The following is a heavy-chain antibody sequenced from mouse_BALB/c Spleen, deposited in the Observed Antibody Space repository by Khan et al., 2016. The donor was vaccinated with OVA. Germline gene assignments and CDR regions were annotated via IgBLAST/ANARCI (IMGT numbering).Heavy chain of an antibody. D-gene: IGHD1-1*01. V-gene: IGHV5-9-3*01. CDR2: ISSGGDNT. J-gene: IGHJ3*01. CDR1: GFTFSCFA. Sequence: EVELVESGGGLVKPGGPLKLSCAASGFTFSCFAMSWVRQTPEKRLEWVATISSGGDNTYYPDSVKGRFTISRDNAQNILYLQMSSLSSEGTAMFYCARHNYGPFAYWGQGTLVTVSA. CDR3: ARHNYGPFAY.